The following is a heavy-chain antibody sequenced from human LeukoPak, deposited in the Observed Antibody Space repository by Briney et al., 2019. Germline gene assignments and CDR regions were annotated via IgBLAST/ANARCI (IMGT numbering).Heavy chain of an antibody. Sequence: GESLKISCKGSGYSFTTYWIGWVRQMPGKGLEWMWIVYPGDSETRYSPSFQGQVTISADKSITTAYLQWSSLKASGTAMYYCARWLIGGTLDYWGQGTLVTVSS. V-gene: IGHV5-51*01. D-gene: IGHD4-23*01. J-gene: IGHJ4*02. CDR3: ARWLIGGTLDY. CDR1: GYSFTTYW. CDR2: VYPGDSET.